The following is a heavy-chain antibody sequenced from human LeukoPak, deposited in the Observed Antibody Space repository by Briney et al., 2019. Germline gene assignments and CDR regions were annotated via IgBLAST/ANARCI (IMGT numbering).Heavy chain of an antibody. Sequence: SETLSLTCTVSGGSISSYYWSWIRQPPGKGLEWIGYIYYSGSTNYNPSLKSRVTISVDTSKNQFSLKLSSVTAADTAVYYCAREKVAAAGLIFDYWGQGTLVTVSS. CDR1: GGSISSYY. V-gene: IGHV4-59*01. J-gene: IGHJ4*02. CDR3: AREKVAAAGLIFDY. D-gene: IGHD6-13*01. CDR2: IYYSGST.